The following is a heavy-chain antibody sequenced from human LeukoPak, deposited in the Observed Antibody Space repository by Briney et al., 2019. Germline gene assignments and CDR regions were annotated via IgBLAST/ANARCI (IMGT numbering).Heavy chain of an antibody. J-gene: IGHJ4*02. CDR1: GFTFSNYA. CDR2: IYSTGGI. D-gene: IGHD3-22*01. V-gene: IGHV3-66*01. Sequence: PGGSLRLSCAASGFTFSNYAMSWVRQAPGKGLEWVSVIYSTGGIHYADSVRGRFTISRDSSKNTLFLQMSNLRAEDTAVYYCARFYFDSSGQNSRAYWGQGTQVTVSA. CDR3: ARFYFDSSGQNSRAY.